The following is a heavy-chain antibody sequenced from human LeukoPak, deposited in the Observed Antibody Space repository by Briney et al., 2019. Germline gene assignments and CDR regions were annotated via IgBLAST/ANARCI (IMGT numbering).Heavy chain of an antibody. J-gene: IGHJ4*02. CDR2: VYQSGTT. CDR3: ARIFIRNGYSSYFDC. CDR1: GFSISSGHY. D-gene: IGHD5-18*01. Sequence: SETLSLTCTVSGFSISSGHYWGWVRQPPGAGLEWIGSVYQSGTTYYNPSLKSRVTTSVNMSKNQFSLRLRPVTAADTAVYYCARIFIRNGYSSYFDCWGQGTLVTVSS. V-gene: IGHV4-38-2*02.